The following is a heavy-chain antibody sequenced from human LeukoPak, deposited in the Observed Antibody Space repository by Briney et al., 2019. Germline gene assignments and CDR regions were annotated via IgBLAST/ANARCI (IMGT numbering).Heavy chain of an antibody. V-gene: IGHV3-21*01. Sequence: GGSLRLSCAASGFTFSSYSMNWARQAPGKGLEWVSSITSSSSYIYYADSVKGRFTISRDNAKNSLYLQMNSLRAEDTAVYYCAELGITMIGGVWGKGTTVTISS. CDR1: GFTFSSYS. CDR2: ITSSSSYI. CDR3: AELGITMIGGV. J-gene: IGHJ6*04. D-gene: IGHD3-10*02.